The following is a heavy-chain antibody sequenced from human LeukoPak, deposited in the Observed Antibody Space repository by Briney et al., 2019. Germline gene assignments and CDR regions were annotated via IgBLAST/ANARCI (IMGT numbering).Heavy chain of an antibody. CDR2: IFYSGGT. Sequence: PSETLSLTCAVSGGSISSYYWGWIRQPPRKGLEWIGDIFYSGGTNYNPSLKSRVTISVDTSKNQFSLKLSSVTAADTAVYYCARDRWFDPWGQGTLVAVSS. J-gene: IGHJ5*02. CDR1: GGSISSYY. V-gene: IGHV4-59*01. CDR3: ARDRWFDP.